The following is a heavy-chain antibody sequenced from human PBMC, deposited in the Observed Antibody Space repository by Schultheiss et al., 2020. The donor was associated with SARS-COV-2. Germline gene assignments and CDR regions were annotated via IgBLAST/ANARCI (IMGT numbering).Heavy chain of an antibody. Sequence: SQTLSLTCTVSGGSISSYYWSWIRQPPGKGLEWIGEINHSGSTNYNPSLKSRVTISVDTSKNQFSLKLSSVTAADTAVYYCARARVGSSSINFDYWGQGTLVTVSS. V-gene: IGHV4-34*01. J-gene: IGHJ4*02. CDR2: INHSGST. CDR3: ARARVGSSSINFDY. CDR1: GGSISSYY. D-gene: IGHD6-6*01.